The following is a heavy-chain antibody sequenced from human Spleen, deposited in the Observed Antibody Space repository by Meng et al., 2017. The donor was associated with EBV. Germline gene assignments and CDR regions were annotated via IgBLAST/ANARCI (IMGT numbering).Heavy chain of an antibody. CDR3: ARAVGDH. Sequence: QVKLKQLGAGLLKPSETLSLTCAVYGGSFSDYYWSWIRQTPGKGLEWIGEISPGGSTDYNASLKSRVTISADTSKNQLSLKLSSVTAADTAVYYCARAVGDHWGQGILVTVSS. J-gene: IGHJ4*02. CDR1: GGSFSDYY. CDR2: ISPGGST. V-gene: IGHV4-34*01. D-gene: IGHD3-10*01.